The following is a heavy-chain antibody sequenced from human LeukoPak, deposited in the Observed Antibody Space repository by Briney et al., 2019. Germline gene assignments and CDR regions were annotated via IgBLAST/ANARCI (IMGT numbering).Heavy chain of an antibody. CDR2: IYYSGST. Sequence: PSQTLSLTCTVSGGSISSGDYYWSWIRQPPGKGLEWIGYIYYSGSTNYNPSLKSRVTISVDTSKNQFSLKLSSVTAADTAVYYCARQPAYYYDSSRRWYFDYWGQGTLVTVSS. CDR1: GGSISSGDYY. CDR3: ARQPAYYYDSSRRWYFDY. D-gene: IGHD3-22*01. J-gene: IGHJ4*02. V-gene: IGHV4-30-4*01.